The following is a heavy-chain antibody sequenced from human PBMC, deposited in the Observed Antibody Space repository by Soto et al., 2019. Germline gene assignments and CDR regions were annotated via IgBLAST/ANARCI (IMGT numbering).Heavy chain of an antibody. CDR3: AKDVLQYNWNDEADYYGMDV. V-gene: IGHV3-30*18. Sequence: QVQLVESGGGVVQPGRFLRLSCAASGFTFSSYGMHWVRQAPGKGLEWVAVISYDGSNKDYADSVKGRFTISRDNSKNTLYLQMNSLRAEDTAVYYCAKDVLQYNWNDEADYYGMDVWGQGTTVTVSS. CDR1: GFTFSSYG. CDR2: ISYDGSNK. D-gene: IGHD1-1*01. J-gene: IGHJ6*02.